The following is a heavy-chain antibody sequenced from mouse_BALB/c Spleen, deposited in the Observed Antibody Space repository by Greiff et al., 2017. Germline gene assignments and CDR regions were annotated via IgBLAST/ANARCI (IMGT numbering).Heavy chain of an antibody. CDR3: AYRNWFAY. CDR2: ISYSGST. J-gene: IGHJ3*01. D-gene: IGHD2-14*01. V-gene: IGHV3-2*02. Sequence: EVKLQESGPGLVKPSQSLSLTCTVTGYSITSDYAWNWIRQFPGNKLEWMGYISYSGSTSYNPSLKSRISITRDTSKNQFFLQLNSVTTEDTATYYCAYRNWFAYWGQGTLVTVSA. CDR1: GYSITSDYA.